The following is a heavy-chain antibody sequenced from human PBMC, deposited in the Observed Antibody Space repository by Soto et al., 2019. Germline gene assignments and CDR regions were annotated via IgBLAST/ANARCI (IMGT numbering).Heavy chain of an antibody. CDR2: ISSSSSTI. Sequence: GGSLRLSCAASGFNFSSYSMNWVRQAPGKGLEWVSYISSSSSTIYYADSVKGRFTISRDNSKNTLYLQMNSLRAEDTALYYCAKDSHSSGWYYFDYWGQGTLVTVSS. D-gene: IGHD6-19*01. V-gene: IGHV3-48*01. CDR3: AKDSHSSGWYYFDY. CDR1: GFNFSSYS. J-gene: IGHJ4*02.